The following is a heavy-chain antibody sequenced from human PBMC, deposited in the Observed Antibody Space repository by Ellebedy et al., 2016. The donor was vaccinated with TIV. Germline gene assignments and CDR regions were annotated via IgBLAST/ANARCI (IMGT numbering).Heavy chain of an antibody. V-gene: IGHV3-53*01. CDR1: AFTFSDYY. D-gene: IGHD2-2*01. CDR2: IYSGGST. CDR3: ERVMEYKLKYYYYYGIDV. Sequence: ESLKISCAASAFTFSDYYMSWILQAPGKGLEWVSVIYSGGSTYYSDSVKGRFTISRDNSKNTPYLKMHSLRAGDTAVYYCERVMEYKLKYYYYYGIDVWGQGTTVTVSS. J-gene: IGHJ6*02.